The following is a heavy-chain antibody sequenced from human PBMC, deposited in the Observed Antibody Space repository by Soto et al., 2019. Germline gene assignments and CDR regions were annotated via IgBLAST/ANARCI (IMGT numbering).Heavy chain of an antibody. D-gene: IGHD2-2*01. V-gene: IGHV3-23*01. J-gene: IGHJ2*01. CDR1: GFTFINYA. Sequence: EVQLLESGGGLLQPGGSLSLSCAGSGFTFINYAMNWVRQAPGKGLEWVSSISGGGDATFFADSVRGRFTISRDNSKNTVTLQMNSLGVDDTAVYYCARKILGSTSRPNYWYFDLWGRGTLVTVSS. CDR3: ARKILGSTSRPNYWYFDL. CDR2: ISGGGDAT.